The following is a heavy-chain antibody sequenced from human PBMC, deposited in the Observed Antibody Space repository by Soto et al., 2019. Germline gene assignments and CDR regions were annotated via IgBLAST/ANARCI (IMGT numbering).Heavy chain of an antibody. Sequence: EVQLVESVGGLVQPGGSLRLSCAASGFTFSSYWMSWVRHAPGKGLEWGANIKQDGSEKYYVDSGKGRFTISRDNAKNSLYLKMSSLRAVDTAVYYCERDVSYCKYYYYVRDVSGQGTTVTV. CDR3: ERDVSYCKYYYYVRDV. CDR1: GFTFSSYW. D-gene: IGHD2-21*01. CDR2: IKQDGSEK. V-gene: IGHV3-7*04. J-gene: IGHJ6*02.